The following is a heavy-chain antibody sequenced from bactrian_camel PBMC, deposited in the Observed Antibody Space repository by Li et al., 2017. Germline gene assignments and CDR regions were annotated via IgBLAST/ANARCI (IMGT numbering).Heavy chain of an antibody. Sequence: QLVESGGGSVQAGGSLRLSCVGSGYTFSYNCMGWFRQAPGKEREGVAGIGRDGRTSYADSVKGRFTISKGNAKETLYLQMDSLETEDTAVYYCATGRERTVERDYWGQGTQVTVS. CDR1: GYTFSYNC. J-gene: IGHJ4*01. D-gene: IGHD5*01. CDR3: ATGRERTVERDY. CDR2: IGRDGRT. V-gene: IGHV3S53*01.